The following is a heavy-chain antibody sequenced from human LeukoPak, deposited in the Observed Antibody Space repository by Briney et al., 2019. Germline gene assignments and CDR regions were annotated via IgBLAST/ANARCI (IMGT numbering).Heavy chain of an antibody. CDR3: ARSPTQWYFDL. Sequence: GRSLRLSCAASGFTFSRYSMNWVRQAPGKGPEWISYITGGSGATRYYADSVKGRFTISRDSAKNSLYLQMNSLRAEDTAVYYCARSPTQWYFDLWGRGTLVTVSS. D-gene: IGHD2-15*01. V-gene: IGHV3-48*01. CDR1: GFTFSRYS. CDR2: ITGGSGATR. J-gene: IGHJ2*01.